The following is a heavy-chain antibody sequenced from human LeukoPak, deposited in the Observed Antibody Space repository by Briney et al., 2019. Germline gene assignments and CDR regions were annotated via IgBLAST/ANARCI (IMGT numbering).Heavy chain of an antibody. V-gene: IGHV3-30*18. J-gene: IGHJ6*02. D-gene: IGHD1-26*01. Sequence: GGSLRLSCAASGFTFSSYGMHWVRRAPGKGLEWVAVISYDGSNKYYADSVKGRFTISRDNSKNTLYLQMNSLRAEDTAVYYCAKDMGGSSGWGMDVWGQGTTVTVSS. CDR1: GFTFSSYG. CDR3: AKDMGGSSGWGMDV. CDR2: ISYDGSNK.